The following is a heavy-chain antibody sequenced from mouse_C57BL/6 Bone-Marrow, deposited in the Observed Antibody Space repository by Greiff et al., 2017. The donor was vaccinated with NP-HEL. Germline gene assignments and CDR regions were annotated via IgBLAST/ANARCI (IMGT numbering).Heavy chain of an antibody. J-gene: IGHJ1*03. D-gene: IGHD1-1*01. CDR2: IRSKSNNYAT. V-gene: IGHV10-1*01. Sequence: EVQLVESGGGLVQPKGSLKLSCAASGFSFNTYAMNWVRQAPGKGLEWVARIRSKSNNYATYYADSVKDRFTISRDDSESMLYLQMNNLKTEDTAMYYCVRRITTVVDWYFDVWGTGTTVTVSS. CDR1: GFSFNTYA. CDR3: VRRITTVVDWYFDV.